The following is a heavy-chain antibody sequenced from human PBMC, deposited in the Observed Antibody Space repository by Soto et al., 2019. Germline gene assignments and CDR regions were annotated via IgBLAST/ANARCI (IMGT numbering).Heavy chain of an antibody. Sequence: GGSLRLSCAASGFTFSIYGVHWVRQAPGKGLEWVAVISYDGSDKYYAESVKGRFTISRDNSRNTLYLQMNSLRAEDTAVYYCARDSILTGRSDYWGQGTLVTVSS. CDR2: ISYDGSDK. V-gene: IGHV3-30-3*01. CDR1: GFTFSIYG. D-gene: IGHD3-9*01. CDR3: ARDSILTGRSDY. J-gene: IGHJ4*02.